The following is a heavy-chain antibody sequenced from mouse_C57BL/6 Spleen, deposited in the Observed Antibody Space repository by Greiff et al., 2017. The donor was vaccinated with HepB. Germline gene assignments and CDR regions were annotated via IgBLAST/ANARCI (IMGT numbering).Heavy chain of an antibody. D-gene: IGHD1-1*01. CDR1: GYSITSGYD. Sequence: EVKLQESGPGMVKPSQSLSLTCTVTGYSITSGYDWHWIRHFPGNKLEWMGYISYSGSTNYNPSLKSRISITHDTSKNHFFLKLNSVTTEDTATYYCARELLRSWYFDVWGTGTTVTVSS. V-gene: IGHV3-1*01. J-gene: IGHJ1*03. CDR2: ISYSGST. CDR3: ARELLRSWYFDV.